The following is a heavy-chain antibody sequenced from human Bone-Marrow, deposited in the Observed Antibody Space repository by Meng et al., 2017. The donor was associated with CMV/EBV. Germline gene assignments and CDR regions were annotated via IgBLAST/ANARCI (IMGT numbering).Heavy chain of an antibody. CDR3: ASWGRGMDF. D-gene: IGHD3-16*01. J-gene: IGHJ6*02. Sequence: GGSLRLSCAASGFTFSSYAMHWVRQAPGKGLEWEAVISYDGSNKYYADSVKGRFTISRDNSKNTLYLQMNSLRAEDTAVYYCASWGRGMDFWGQGTTVTVSS. CDR1: GFTFSSYA. CDR2: ISYDGSNK. V-gene: IGHV3-30*04.